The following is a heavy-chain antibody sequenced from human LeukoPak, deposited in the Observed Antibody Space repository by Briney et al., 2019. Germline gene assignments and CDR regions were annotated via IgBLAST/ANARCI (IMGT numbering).Heavy chain of an antibody. CDR2: IYHSGST. Sequence: PSQTLSLTCTVSGGSISSGGYYWSWIRQPPGKGLEWIGYIYHSGSTYYNPSLKSRVTISVDRSKNQFSLKLSSVTAADTAVYYCVSPALGRDAFDIWGQGTMVTVSS. J-gene: IGHJ3*02. CDR3: VSPALGRDAFDI. V-gene: IGHV4-30-2*01. CDR1: GGSISSGGYY. D-gene: IGHD7-27*01.